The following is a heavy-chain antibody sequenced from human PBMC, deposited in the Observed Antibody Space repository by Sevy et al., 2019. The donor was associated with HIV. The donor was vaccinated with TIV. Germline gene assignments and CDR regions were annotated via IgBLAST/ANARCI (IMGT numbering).Heavy chain of an antibody. Sequence: GGSLRLSCAASGFTFSSYGMHWVRQAPGKGLEWVAVISYDGSNKYYADSVKGRFTISRDNSKNTLYLQMNSLRAEDTAVYYCAKERWYYSSGYSPPYYFDYWGQGTLVTVSS. V-gene: IGHV3-30*18. CDR3: AKERWYYSSGYSPPYYFDY. D-gene: IGHD3-22*01. J-gene: IGHJ4*02. CDR1: GFTFSSYG. CDR2: ISYDGSNK.